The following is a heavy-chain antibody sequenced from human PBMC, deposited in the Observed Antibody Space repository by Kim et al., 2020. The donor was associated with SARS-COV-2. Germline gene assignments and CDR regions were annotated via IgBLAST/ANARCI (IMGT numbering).Heavy chain of an antibody. Sequence: GGSLRLSCAASGFTFSSYSMNWVRQAPGKGLEWVSYISSSSTIYYADSVKGRFTISRDNAKNSLYLQMNSLRDEDTAVYYCAREKYSSSSTPFDYWGQGTLVTVSS. CDR3: AREKYSSSSTPFDY. CDR1: GFTFSSYS. J-gene: IGHJ4*02. V-gene: IGHV3-48*02. D-gene: IGHD6-6*01. CDR2: ISSSSTI.